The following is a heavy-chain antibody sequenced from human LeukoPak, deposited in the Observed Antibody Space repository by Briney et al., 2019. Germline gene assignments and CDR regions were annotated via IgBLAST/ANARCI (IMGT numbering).Heavy chain of an antibody. Sequence: GGSLRLSCAASGFTFSSYSMNWVRQAPGQGLEWISYISSGSSTIYYADSVRGRFTISRDNAKNSLYLQMNSLTDEDTAVYYCAREPPGDYDTSGYYYAHFDCWGQGTLVTVSS. J-gene: IGHJ4*02. CDR2: ISSGSSTI. V-gene: IGHV3-48*02. D-gene: IGHD3-22*01. CDR3: AREPPGDYDTSGYYYAHFDC. CDR1: GFTFSSYS.